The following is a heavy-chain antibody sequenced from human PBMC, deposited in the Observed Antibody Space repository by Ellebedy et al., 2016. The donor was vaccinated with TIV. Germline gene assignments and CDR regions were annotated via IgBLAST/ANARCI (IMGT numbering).Heavy chain of an antibody. J-gene: IGHJ6*02. D-gene: IGHD3-10*01. CDR3: ARLWFGDLFSPEGDI. CDR2: IYHTGTT. CDR1: GGSVSRSTYY. Sequence: SETLSLXXTVSGGSVSRSTYYWAWIRQRPGKGPEWIGHIYHTGTTFYNPSLKGRVTISVDTSKNQFSLKLGSVTAADTALYYCARLWFGDLFSPEGDIWGQGATVTVSS. V-gene: IGHV4-39*01.